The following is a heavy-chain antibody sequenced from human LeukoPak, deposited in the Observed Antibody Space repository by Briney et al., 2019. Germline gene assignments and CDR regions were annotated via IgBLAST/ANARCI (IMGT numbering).Heavy chain of an antibody. CDR1: GFTFSTYA. J-gene: IGHJ4*02. D-gene: IGHD3-10*01. V-gene: IGHV3-23*01. Sequence: GGSLRLSCVASGFTFSTYAVTWVRQAPGEGLEWVSVIGGRGVATYYADSVKGRFSISRDNAKNSLYLQMNSLRAEDTAVYYCARDVTMVRGVIIRSPYFQYWGQGTLVTVSS. CDR3: ARDVTMVRGVIIRSPYFQY. CDR2: IGGRGVAT.